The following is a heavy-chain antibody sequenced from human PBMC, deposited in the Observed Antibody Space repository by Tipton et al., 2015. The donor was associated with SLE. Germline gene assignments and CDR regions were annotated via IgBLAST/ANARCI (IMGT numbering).Heavy chain of an antibody. CDR3: ARENMATMTTYYFDY. CDR1: GFTFSAYW. J-gene: IGHJ4*02. V-gene: IGHV3-7*01. D-gene: IGHD5-12*01. Sequence: GSLRLSCVASGFTFSAYWMNWVRQAPGRGLELVANIKEDGSEKYYVDSVKGRFTISRDNAKSSLYLQMNSLRAEDTAAYFCARENMATMTTYYFDYWGQGTLVTVSS. CDR2: IKEDGSEK.